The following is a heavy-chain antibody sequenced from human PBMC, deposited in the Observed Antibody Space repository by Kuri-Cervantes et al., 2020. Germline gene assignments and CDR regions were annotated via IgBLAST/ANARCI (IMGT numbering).Heavy chain of an antibody. Sequence: GESLKISCAASGFTFSSYAMHWVRQAPGKGLEWVAVISYGGSNKYYADSVKGRFTISRDNSKNTLYLQMNSLRDEDTAVYYCARLPYYYYGMDVWGQGTTVTVSS. CDR1: GFTFSSYA. V-gene: IGHV3-30-3*01. J-gene: IGHJ6*02. CDR3: ARLPYYYYGMDV. CDR2: ISYGGSNK.